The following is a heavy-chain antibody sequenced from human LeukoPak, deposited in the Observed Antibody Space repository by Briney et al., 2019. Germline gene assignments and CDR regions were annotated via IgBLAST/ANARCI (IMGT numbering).Heavy chain of an antibody. D-gene: IGHD5-12*01. J-gene: IGHJ4*02. Sequence: PSETLSLTFTVSNDSIRSGDYYWNWIRQPPGKGLEWIGYIFHSGGTSYNPSLKTRVFFSVDTSQNQFSLKLNSVTAADTAVYYCARFSGYDYTRNYWGQGALVTVSS. CDR1: NDSIRSGDYY. CDR3: ARFSGYDYTRNY. CDR2: IFHSGGT. V-gene: IGHV4-30-4*01.